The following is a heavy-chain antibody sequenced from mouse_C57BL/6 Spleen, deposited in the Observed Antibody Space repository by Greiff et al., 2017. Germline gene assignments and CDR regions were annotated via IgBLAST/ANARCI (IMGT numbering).Heavy chain of an antibody. V-gene: IGHV1-20*01. Sequence: EVQLQQSGPELVKPGDSVKISCKASGYSFTGYFMNWVMQSHGKSLEWIGRINPYNGDTFYNQKFKGKATLTVDKSSSTAHMELRSLTSEDFAVYYCASLDYYGSSYNYAMDYWGQGTSVTVSS. CDR1: GYSFTGYF. D-gene: IGHD1-1*01. CDR2: INPYNGDT. J-gene: IGHJ4*01. CDR3: ASLDYYGSSYNYAMDY.